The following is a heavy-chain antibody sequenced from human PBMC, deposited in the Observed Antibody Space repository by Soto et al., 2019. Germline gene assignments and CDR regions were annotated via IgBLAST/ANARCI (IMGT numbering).Heavy chain of an antibody. CDR1: GFTFRKYA. CDR2: ISDSDDDT. CDR3: AKDGGVSARYFDT. J-gene: IGHJ4*02. V-gene: IGHV3-23*01. Sequence: EVQLLESGGGLGQPGGSLRLSCTASGFTFRKYAMSWVRQAPGKGLEWISGISDSDDDTYYADSVRGRFTISRDNSKNTLSLQMNSLRGDDTAVYYCAKDGGVSARYFDTWGQGTLVTVSS. D-gene: IGHD2-8*01.